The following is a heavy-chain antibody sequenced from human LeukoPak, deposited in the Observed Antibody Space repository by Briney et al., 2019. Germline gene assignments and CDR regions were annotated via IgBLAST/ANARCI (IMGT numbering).Heavy chain of an antibody. CDR2: INHSGST. V-gene: IGHV4-34*01. Sequence: KPSETLSLTCAVYGGSFSGYYWSWIRQPPGKGLEWIGEINHSGSTNYNPPLKSRVTISVDTSKNQFSLKLSSVTAADTAVYYCARGRRSSSTSCYDYWGQGTLVTVSS. CDR1: GGSFSGYY. D-gene: IGHD2-2*01. CDR3: ARGRRSSSTSCYDY. J-gene: IGHJ4*02.